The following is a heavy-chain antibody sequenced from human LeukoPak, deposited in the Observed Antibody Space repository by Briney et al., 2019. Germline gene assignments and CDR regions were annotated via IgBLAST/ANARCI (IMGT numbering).Heavy chain of an antibody. J-gene: IGHJ4*02. V-gene: IGHV1-2*02. Sequence: GASVKVSCKASGYTFTGYYMHWVRQAPGQGLEWMGWIDPNSGGTNYAQKFQGRVTMTRDTSISTAYMELSRLRSDDTAVYYCASYPGIAAAGAFDYWGQGTLVTVSS. CDR2: IDPNSGGT. D-gene: IGHD6-13*01. CDR3: ASYPGIAAAGAFDY. CDR1: GYTFTGYY.